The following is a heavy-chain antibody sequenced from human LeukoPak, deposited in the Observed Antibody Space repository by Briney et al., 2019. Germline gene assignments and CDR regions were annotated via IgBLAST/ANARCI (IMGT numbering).Heavy chain of an antibody. V-gene: IGHV3-23*01. Sequence: GGSLRLSCAASGFTYSSYAMSWVRQAPGKGLEWVSVISGSGGSTYYADSVKGRFTISRDNSGNTLYLQMNSLRAEDTAVYYCAKDGGRDILTGLLAWCFDYWGQGTLVTVSS. D-gene: IGHD3-9*01. J-gene: IGHJ4*02. CDR1: GFTYSSYA. CDR2: ISGSGGST. CDR3: AKDGGRDILTGLLAWCFDY.